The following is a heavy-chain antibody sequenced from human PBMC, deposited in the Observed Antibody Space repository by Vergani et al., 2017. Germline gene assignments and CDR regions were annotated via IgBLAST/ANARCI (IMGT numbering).Heavy chain of an antibody. CDR3: AKVGRSEVAGTFGAFDI. J-gene: IGHJ3*02. D-gene: IGHD6-19*01. CDR1: GFSFPGYA. CDR2: LSASDRRT. Sequence: EAQLVESGGGAVKPGGSLRLSCTASGFSFPGYAMSWVRQAPGKGLEWVSTLSASDRRTHYADSVKGRFTISRDNSKNTLFLHMNSLRPEDTAVYYCAKVGRSEVAGTFGAFDIWGQGTMVTVSS. V-gene: IGHV3-23*04.